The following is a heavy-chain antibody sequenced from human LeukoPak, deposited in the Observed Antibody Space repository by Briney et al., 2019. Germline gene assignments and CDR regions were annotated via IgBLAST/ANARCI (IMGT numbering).Heavy chain of an antibody. Sequence: GGSLRLSCAASGFTFSNYGMHWVRQAPGKGLEWVAVIWYDGSKTYSADSVKGRFTISRVQSKNTLYLQMDSLRAEDTAVYYCARERAPYYFDYWGQGTLVTVS. CDR2: IWYDGSKT. V-gene: IGHV3-33*01. CDR1: GFTFSNYG. D-gene: IGHD2-21*01. J-gene: IGHJ4*02. CDR3: ARERAPYYFDY.